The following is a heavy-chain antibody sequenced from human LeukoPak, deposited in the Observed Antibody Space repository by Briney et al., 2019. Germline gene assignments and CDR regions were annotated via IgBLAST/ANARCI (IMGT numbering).Heavy chain of an antibody. J-gene: IGHJ6*03. V-gene: IGHV4-30-4*08. Sequence: PSETLSLTCTVSGGSISSGDYYWSWIRQPPGKGLEWIGYISYSGSTYYNPSLRSRITISVDTSKNQFSLRLTSVTAADTAVYYCARDLRGPNYYYYYMDVWGKGTTVTVSS. CDR1: GGSISSGDYY. CDR2: ISYSGST. CDR3: ARDLRGPNYYYYYMDV.